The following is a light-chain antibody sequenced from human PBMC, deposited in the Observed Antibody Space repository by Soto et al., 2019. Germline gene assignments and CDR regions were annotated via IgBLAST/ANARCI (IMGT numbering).Light chain of an antibody. Sequence: QSVLTQPASVSVSPGQSVTISCTGTSCDVGGYNYVSWYQQQPGTAPLLMVYEVTNRPPVVSNRFSGSKAGNTASLTSSGRSAEDEADYYCSSYTSSSARVFGGGTKLTVL. V-gene: IGLV2-14*01. J-gene: IGLJ2*01. CDR1: SCDVGGYNY. CDR3: SSYTSSSARV. CDR2: EVT.